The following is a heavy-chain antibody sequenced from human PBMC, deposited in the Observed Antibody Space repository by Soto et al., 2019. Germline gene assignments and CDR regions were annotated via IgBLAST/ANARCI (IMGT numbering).Heavy chain of an antibody. CDR1: GYTFTTYG. J-gene: IGHJ3*02. CDR3: ARGYLWFGESLDI. V-gene: IGHV1-2*04. Sequence: GASVKVSCKASGYTFTTYGISWVRQAPGLGLEWMGWINPNSGGTNYAQKFQGWVTMTRDTSISTAYMELSRLRSDDTAVYYCARGYLWFGESLDIWGQGTMVTVSS. D-gene: IGHD3-10*01. CDR2: INPNSGGT.